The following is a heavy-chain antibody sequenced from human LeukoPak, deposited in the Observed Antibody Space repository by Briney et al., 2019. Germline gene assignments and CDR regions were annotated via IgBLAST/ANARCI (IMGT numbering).Heavy chain of an antibody. Sequence: GGSLRLSCAASGFTFRNAWMSWVRQAPGKGLEWVSYISSSSSTIYYADSVKGRFTISRDNAKNSLYLQMNSLRDEDTAVYYCARDSGDHFDYRGQGTLVTVAS. D-gene: IGHD4-17*01. CDR3: ARDSGDHFDY. V-gene: IGHV3-48*02. J-gene: IGHJ4*02. CDR1: GFTFRNAW. CDR2: ISSSSSTI.